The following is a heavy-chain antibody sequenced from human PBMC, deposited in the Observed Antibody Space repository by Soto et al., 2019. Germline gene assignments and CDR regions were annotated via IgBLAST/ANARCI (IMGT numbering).Heavy chain of an antibody. J-gene: IGHJ6*02. CDR3: AAKGDFWSGSNPTYYYYGMDV. V-gene: IGHV1-69*13. D-gene: IGHD3-3*01. CDR2: IIPIFGTA. Sequence: ASVKVSCKASGGTFSSYAISWVRQAPGQGLEWMGGIIPIFGTANYAQKFQGRVTITADESTSTAYMELSSLRSEDTAVYYCAAKGDFWSGSNPTYYYYGMDVWGQGTTVTVSS. CDR1: GGTFSSYA.